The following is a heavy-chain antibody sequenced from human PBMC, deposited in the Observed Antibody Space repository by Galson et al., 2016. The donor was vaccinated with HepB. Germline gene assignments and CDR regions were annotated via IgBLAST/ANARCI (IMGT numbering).Heavy chain of an antibody. V-gene: IGHV4-61*03. J-gene: IGHJ6*02. CDR3: ARDLAVNTVASYGMDV. CDR2: IYYSVST. D-gene: IGHD5-12*01. CDR1: GASVSSGSYY. Sequence: SETLSLTCSVSGASVSSGSYYWSWIRQSPGKGLGWIGYIYYSVSTNYNPSLKSRVTISIDTSKNHFSLNLSSVTAADTAVYYCARDLAVNTVASYGMDVWGQGTSVIVSS.